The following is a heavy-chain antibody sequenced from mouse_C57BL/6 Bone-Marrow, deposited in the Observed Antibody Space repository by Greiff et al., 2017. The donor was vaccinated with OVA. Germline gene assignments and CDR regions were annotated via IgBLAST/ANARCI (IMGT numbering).Heavy chain of an antibody. CDR3: ARETTGSGMDY. CDR2: IDPSDSYT. V-gene: IGHV1-69*01. D-gene: IGHD1-1*01. Sequence: QVQLQQPGAELVMPGASVKLSCKASGYTFTSYWMHWVKQRPGPGLEWIGEIDPSDSYTNYNQKFKGKSTLTVDKSSSTAYMQLSSLTSEDSAVYYCARETTGSGMDYWGQGTSVTVAS. CDR1: GYTFTSYW. J-gene: IGHJ4*01.